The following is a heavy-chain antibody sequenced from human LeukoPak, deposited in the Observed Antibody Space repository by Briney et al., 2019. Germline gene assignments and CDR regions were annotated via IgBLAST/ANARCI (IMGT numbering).Heavy chain of an antibody. CDR2: ISYRVRNN. J-gene: IGHJ4*02. CDR1: GFTFSSYA. Sequence: PGRSPRHSRAASGFTFSSYAMHGGRQAPGKGLGWVAVISYRVRNNYYADSVKGRFTISRDNSNNTLYLQMNSLRPEDTAVYYCARRPAQYFDSWGQGTLVTVSS. V-gene: IGHV3-30*04. CDR3: ARRPAQYFDS.